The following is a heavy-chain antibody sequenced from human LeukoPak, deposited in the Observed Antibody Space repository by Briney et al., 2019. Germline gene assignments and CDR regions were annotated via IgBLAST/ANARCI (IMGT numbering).Heavy chain of an antibody. Sequence: PGGSLRLSYAASGFNFTTAAMTWVRQAPGKGLEWVSLIGSSGGSTYYADSVKGRFTISRDNFNHTLSLQMNSLRVEDTAIYYCVKDIQLSTWGLGTMVTVSS. D-gene: IGHD5-24*01. CDR1: GFNFTTAA. V-gene: IGHV3-23*01. J-gene: IGHJ3*01. CDR3: VKDIQLST. CDR2: IGSSGGST.